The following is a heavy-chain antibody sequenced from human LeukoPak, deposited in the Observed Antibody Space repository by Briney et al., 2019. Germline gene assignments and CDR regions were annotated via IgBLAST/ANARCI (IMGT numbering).Heavy chain of an antibody. CDR3: ARGAFSRYCGSTNCPRQHNWFAS. V-gene: IGHV1-8*03. D-gene: IGHD2-2*01. J-gene: IGHJ5*01. CDR2: MYPYKGNT. Sequence: GAAVNVSCMSCVCTFTNYDINWVGPAAGKGGEWVGCMYPYKGNTAYAQKFQGRVSITRYTSISTAYLELSRLRSEESAVYYCARGAFSRYCGSTNCPRQHNWFASWSQGTLVTVSS. CDR1: VCTFTNYD.